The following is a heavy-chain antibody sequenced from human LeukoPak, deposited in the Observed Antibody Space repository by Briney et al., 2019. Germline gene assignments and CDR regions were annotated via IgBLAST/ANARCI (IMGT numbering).Heavy chain of an antibody. J-gene: IGHJ4*02. CDR1: GASISRDY. V-gene: IGHV4-59*01. Sequence: SETLSLTCTVSGASISRDYWTWIRQPPGKGLEWIGYIYNGGSTTFSPSLNSRVTISLDTSNNQVSLRLSSVTAADTAVYYCAKGGTYGGGADYWGQGTLVTVSS. CDR3: AKGGTYGGGADY. D-gene: IGHD1-26*01. CDR2: IYNGGST.